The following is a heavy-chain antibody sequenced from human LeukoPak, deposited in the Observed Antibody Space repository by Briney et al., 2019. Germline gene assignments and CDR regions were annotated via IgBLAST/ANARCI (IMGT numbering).Heavy chain of an antibody. CDR3: ARDDYLGY. CDR1: GFTFSNYG. CDR2: ISGSGVGT. Sequence: PGGSLRLSCAASGFTFSNYGMSWVRQSAGKGLEWVSVISGSGVGTYYADSVKGRLTISRDNAKNSVYLQMNSLRAEDTAVYYCARDDYLGYWGRGTLVTVSS. J-gene: IGHJ4*02. D-gene: IGHD3-16*01. V-gene: IGHV3-23*01.